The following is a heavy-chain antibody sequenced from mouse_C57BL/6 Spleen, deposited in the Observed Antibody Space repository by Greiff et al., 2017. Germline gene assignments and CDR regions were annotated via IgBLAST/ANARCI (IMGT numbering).Heavy chain of an antibody. V-gene: IGHV1-39*01. CDR3: ARSCSYGYDPLFDY. Sequence: EVKLQESGPELVKPGASVKISCKASGYSFTDYNMNWVKQSNGKSLEWIGVINPNYGTTSYNQKFKGKATLTVDQSSNTAYMQLNSLTSQDTAVYYCARSCSYGYDPLFDYWGQGTTLTVSS. D-gene: IGHD2-2*01. CDR1: GYSFTDYN. CDR2: INPNYGTT. J-gene: IGHJ2*01.